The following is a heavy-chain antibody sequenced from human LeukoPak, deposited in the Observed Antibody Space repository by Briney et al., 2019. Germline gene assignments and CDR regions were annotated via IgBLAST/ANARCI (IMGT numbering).Heavy chain of an antibody. Sequence: KASETLSLTCTVSGGSISTYYWSWIRQPPGKGLEWIGYIYYSGSTNYNPSLKSRVTISVDTSKNQFSLKLSSVTAADTAVYYCARPSSTGSYWADYWGQGTLVTVSS. CDR3: ARPSSTGSYWADY. V-gene: IGHV4-59*01. CDR2: IYYSGST. D-gene: IGHD1-26*01. CDR1: GGSISTYY. J-gene: IGHJ4*02.